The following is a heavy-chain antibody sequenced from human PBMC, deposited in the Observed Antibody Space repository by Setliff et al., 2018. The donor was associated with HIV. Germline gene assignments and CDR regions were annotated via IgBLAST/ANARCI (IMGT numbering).Heavy chain of an antibody. CDR3: ARGGTNGAPGYYYMDV. V-gene: IGHV1-18*01. CDR1: GYIFTSYL. J-gene: IGHJ6*03. Sequence: ASVKVSCKASGYIFTSYLIGWVRQAPGHGLEWMGWISASNGDTNYAQKFQGRVTITADGSTSTAYMEVSRLRSEDTAVYYCARGGTNGAPGYYYMDVWGKGTTGTAP. CDR2: ISASNGDT. D-gene: IGHD2-8*01.